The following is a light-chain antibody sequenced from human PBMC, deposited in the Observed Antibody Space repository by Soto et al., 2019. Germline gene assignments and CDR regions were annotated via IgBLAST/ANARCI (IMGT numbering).Light chain of an antibody. CDR1: QSVSSNY. CDR3: QQYGGSPT. J-gene: IGKJ4*01. Sequence: EIVLTQSPGTLSLSPGERATLSCRASQSVSSNYLAWYQQKPGQAPRLLIYGASSRATGIPDRFSGSGSGTDFTLTISRLEPEDFAMYYCQQYGGSPTFGGGTKVEIK. CDR2: GAS. V-gene: IGKV3-20*01.